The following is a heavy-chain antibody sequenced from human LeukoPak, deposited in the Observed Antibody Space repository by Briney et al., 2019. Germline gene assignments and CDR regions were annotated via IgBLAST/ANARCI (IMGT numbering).Heavy chain of an antibody. J-gene: IGHJ5*01. Sequence: ASVKVSCKSSGHTFTLYGISWVRQAPGQGLEWMGWISAYNGNTNYAQKLQGRVTMTTDTSTSTAYMELGSLRSDDTDVYYCARDDAQYISGYYRNWFFSWRQGTLVTVSS. D-gene: IGHD3-22*01. V-gene: IGHV1-18*01. CDR2: ISAYNGNT. CDR1: GHTFTLYG. CDR3: ARDDAQYISGYYRNWFFS.